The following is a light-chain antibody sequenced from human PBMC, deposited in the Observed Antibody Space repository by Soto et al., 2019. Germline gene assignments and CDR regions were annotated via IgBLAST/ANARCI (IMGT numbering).Light chain of an antibody. V-gene: IGKV3-20*01. CDR1: QSVGSNY. Sequence: EIVLTQSPGTLSLSPGERATLSCRASQSVGSNYLAWYQQKPGQAPRLLIYGASSRATGIPDRFSGSGSGTNFSLTISRLDADDFAVYHCQQYGSSPLTFGGGTKVEIK. CDR3: QQYGSSPLT. CDR2: GAS. J-gene: IGKJ4*01.